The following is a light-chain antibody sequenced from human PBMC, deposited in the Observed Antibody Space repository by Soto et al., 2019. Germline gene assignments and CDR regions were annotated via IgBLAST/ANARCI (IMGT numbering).Light chain of an antibody. Sequence: DIQMTQPPSSPSASVGGRVTITCRASQIISNFLNWFQQKPGKAPKLLIYKASTLKSGVPSRFSGSGSGTEFTLTISSLQPDDFATYYCQHYNSYSEAFGQGTKVDIK. CDR1: QIISNF. J-gene: IGKJ1*01. CDR3: QHYNSYSEA. V-gene: IGKV1-5*03. CDR2: KAS.